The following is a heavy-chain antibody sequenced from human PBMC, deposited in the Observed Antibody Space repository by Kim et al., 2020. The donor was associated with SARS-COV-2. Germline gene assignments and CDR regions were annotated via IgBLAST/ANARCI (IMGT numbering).Heavy chain of an antibody. V-gene: IGHV3-7*01. Sequence: GGSLRLSCVASGFTFSGFWMTWVRQAPGKGLEWVANIKQDGSEKYYVASVKGRFTISRDNAKNSLYLQMNSLRAEDTAVYYCARDVIWGQGTLVTVSS. CDR1: GFTFSGFW. CDR2: IKQDGSEK. CDR3: ARDVI. J-gene: IGHJ4*02.